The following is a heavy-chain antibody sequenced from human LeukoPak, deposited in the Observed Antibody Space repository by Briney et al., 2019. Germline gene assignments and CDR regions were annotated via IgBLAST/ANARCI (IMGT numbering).Heavy chain of an antibody. Sequence: SETLSLTCAVSGGSISSYYWSWIRQPPGKGLEWIGYIYYSGSTNYNPSLKSRVTISVDTSKNQFSLKLSSVTAADTAVYYCARGRLYRWSYFGWFDPWSEGTLVTVSS. V-gene: IGHV4-59*01. CDR1: GGSISSYY. J-gene: IGHJ5*02. CDR2: IYYSGST. D-gene: IGHD1-26*01. CDR3: ARGRLYRWSYFGWFDP.